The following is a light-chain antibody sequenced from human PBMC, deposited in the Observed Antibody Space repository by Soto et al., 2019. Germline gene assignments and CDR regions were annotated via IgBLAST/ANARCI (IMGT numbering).Light chain of an antibody. CDR3: LLSYTGARV. J-gene: IGLJ1*01. CDR1: TGAVTSGHY. CDR2: DTN. V-gene: IGLV7-46*01. Sequence: QAVVTQEPSLTVSPGGAVTLTCASSTGAVTSGHYPYWFQQKPGQAPKTLIYDTNSRYSWTPARFSGSLLGGKAALTLSGAQPEDEADYYCLLSYTGARVFGTGTKVTVL.